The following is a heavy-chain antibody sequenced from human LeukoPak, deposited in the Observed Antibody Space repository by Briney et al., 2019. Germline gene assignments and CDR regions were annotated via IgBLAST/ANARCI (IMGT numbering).Heavy chain of an antibody. CDR1: GGSISSYY. CDR3: ARVVRVVVPATLGNYYYYMDV. CDR2: IYTSGST. J-gene: IGHJ6*03. D-gene: IGHD2-2*01. Sequence: ASETLSLTCTVSGGSISSYYCSWIRQPAGKGLEWIGRIYTSGSTNYNPSLKSRVTMSVDTSKNQFSLKLSSVTAADTAVYYCARVVRVVVPATLGNYYYYMDVWGKGTTVTVSS. V-gene: IGHV4-4*07.